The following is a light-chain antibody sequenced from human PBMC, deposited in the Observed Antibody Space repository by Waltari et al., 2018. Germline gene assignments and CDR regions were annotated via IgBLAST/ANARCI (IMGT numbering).Light chain of an antibody. CDR3: QQYGSSILYT. J-gene: IGKJ2*01. CDR1: QSITKRY. CDR2: GAS. Sequence: VLTQSPGTLSLSTGERVTLSCRASQSITKRYLAWYQQKPGQAPRLLIYGASSRAAGIPDRFSGSGSGTDFTLTISRLEPEDFAVYYCQQYGSSILYTFGQGTKLEIK. V-gene: IGKV3-20*01.